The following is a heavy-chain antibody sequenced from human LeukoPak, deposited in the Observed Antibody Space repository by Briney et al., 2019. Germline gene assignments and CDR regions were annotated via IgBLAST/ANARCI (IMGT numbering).Heavy chain of an antibody. CDR1: GGSFSGYY. V-gene: IGHV4-34*01. CDR2: INHSGST. CDR3: ARGSKYYDTLG. J-gene: IGHJ4*02. D-gene: IGHD3-9*01. Sequence: PSETLSLTCAVYGGSFSGYYWSWIRQPPGKGLEWIGEINHSGSTNYNPSLKSRVTISVDTSKNQFSLKLSSVTAADTAVYYCARGSKYYDTLGWGQGTLVTVSS.